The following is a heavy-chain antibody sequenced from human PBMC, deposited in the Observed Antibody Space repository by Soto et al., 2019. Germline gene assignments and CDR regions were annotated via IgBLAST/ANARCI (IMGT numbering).Heavy chain of an antibody. CDR3: ARAYYGSGSYYYYYYYMDV. CDR2: IYSGGST. D-gene: IGHD3-10*01. J-gene: IGHJ6*03. CDR1: GFTVSSNY. Sequence: GGSLRLSCAASGFTVSSNYMSWVRQAPGKGLEWVSVIYSGGSTYYADSVKGRFTISRDNSKNTLDLQMNSLRAEDTAVYYCARAYYGSGSYYYYYYYMDVWGKGTTVTVSS. V-gene: IGHV3-53*01.